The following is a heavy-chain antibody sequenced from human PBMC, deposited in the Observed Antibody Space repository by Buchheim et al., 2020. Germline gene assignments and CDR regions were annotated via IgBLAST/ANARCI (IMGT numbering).Heavy chain of an antibody. Sequence: EVQLVESGGGLVKPGGSLRLSCAASGFTLSSYSMNWVRQAPGKGLEWVSSISSIGNYIYYADSVKGRFTISRDTAKNSVFLQMNSLRAEDTAVYYCARPNSADRSHWYFDLWGRGTL. J-gene: IGHJ2*01. CDR2: ISSIGNYI. V-gene: IGHV3-21*06. CDR1: GFTLSSYS. CDR3: ARPNSADRSHWYFDL. D-gene: IGHD3-22*01.